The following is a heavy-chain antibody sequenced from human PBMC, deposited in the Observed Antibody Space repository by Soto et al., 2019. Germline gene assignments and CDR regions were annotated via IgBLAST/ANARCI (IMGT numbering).Heavy chain of an antibody. J-gene: IGHJ4*02. CDR1: GGSISSGNYY. D-gene: IGHD3-3*01. Sequence: SETLSLTCTVSGGSISSGNYYWGWIRQPPGKGLEWIGSISYSGSTYYNPSLKSRVTISVDTSKNQFSLKLSSVTAADTAVYYCARGHGGITVFGAPGHFDYWGQGTLVTVSS. CDR2: ISYSGST. CDR3: ARGHGGITVFGAPGHFDY. V-gene: IGHV4-39*01.